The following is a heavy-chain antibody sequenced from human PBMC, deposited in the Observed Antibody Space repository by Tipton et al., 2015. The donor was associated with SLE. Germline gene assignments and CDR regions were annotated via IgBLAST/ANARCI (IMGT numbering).Heavy chain of an antibody. CDR3: ARDWAYSSGWAFDY. CDR1: GGSMSDHY. CDR2: IYPSGST. Sequence: TLSLTCSVSGGSMSDHYWSWIRQPAGSGLEWIGRIYPSGSTNYNPSLKSRVLISVDTSRNQFSLRLSAVTAADTAVYYCARDWAYSSGWAFDYWGQGTLVTVSS. D-gene: IGHD6-25*01. V-gene: IGHV4-4*07. J-gene: IGHJ4*02.